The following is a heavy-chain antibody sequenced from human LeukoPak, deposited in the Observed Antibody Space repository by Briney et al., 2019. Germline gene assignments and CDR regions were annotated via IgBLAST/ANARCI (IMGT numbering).Heavy chain of an antibody. CDR1: GYNFTGYY. CDR2: INPNSGGT. V-gene: IGHV1-2*02. Sequence: ASVKVSCKASGYNFTGYYMDWVRQAPGQGLEWMGWINPNSGGTNYAQKFQGRVTMTRDTSISIAYMELSRLTSDDTAVYYCARGGYTSGCLTSWGQGTLVTVSS. J-gene: IGHJ4*02. D-gene: IGHD6-19*01. CDR3: ARGGYTSGCLTS.